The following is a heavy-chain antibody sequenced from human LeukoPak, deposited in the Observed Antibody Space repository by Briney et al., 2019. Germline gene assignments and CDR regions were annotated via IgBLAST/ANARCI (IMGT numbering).Heavy chain of an antibody. CDR1: GYTFTSYG. D-gene: IGHD1-26*01. V-gene: IGHV1-18*01. J-gene: IGHJ4*02. CDR3: ARDNNSGSYYDPLDY. CDR2: IGAYNGNT. Sequence: ASVKVSCKASGYTFTSYGISWVRQAPGQGLGWMGWIGAYNGNTNYAQKLQGRVTMTTDTSTSTAYMELRSLRSDDTAVYYCARDNNSGSYYDPLDYWGQGTLVTVSS.